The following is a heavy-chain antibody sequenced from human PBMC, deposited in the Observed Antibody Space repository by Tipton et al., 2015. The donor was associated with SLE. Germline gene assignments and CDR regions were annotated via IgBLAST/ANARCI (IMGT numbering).Heavy chain of an antibody. V-gene: IGHV4-34*01. CDR1: GGSFSGYY. CDR2: INHSGDT. Sequence: TLSLTCAVYGGSFSGYYWSWIRQPPGKGLEWIGEINHSGDTNYNPSLKSRVTISVDTSKNQFSLKLKSVTAADTAVYYCARSDFSSKANDYWGQGTLVTVSS. J-gene: IGHJ4*02. D-gene: IGHD3-3*01. CDR3: ARSDFSSKANDY.